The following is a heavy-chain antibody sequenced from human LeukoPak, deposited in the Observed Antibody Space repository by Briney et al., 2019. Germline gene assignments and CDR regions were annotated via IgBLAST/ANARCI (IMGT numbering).Heavy chain of an antibody. CDR1: GGSISSYY. Sequence: PSETLSLTRTVSGGSISSYYWSWIRQPPGKGLEWIGEINHSGSTNYNPSLKSRVTISVDTSKNQFSLKLSSVTAADTAVYYCAGGLTPRQNNWFDPWGQGTLVTVSS. V-gene: IGHV4-34*01. D-gene: IGHD2-15*01. J-gene: IGHJ5*02. CDR3: AGGLTPRQNNWFDP. CDR2: INHSGST.